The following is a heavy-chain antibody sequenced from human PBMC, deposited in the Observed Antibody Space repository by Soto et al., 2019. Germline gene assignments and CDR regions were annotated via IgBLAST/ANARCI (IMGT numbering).Heavy chain of an antibody. D-gene: IGHD3-22*01. CDR3: ARPRSHYYDRSAERAFDI. V-gene: IGHV1-69*13. Sequence: SVKVSCKASGGTFNNYAISWVRQAPGQGLEWMGGIIPLFGTTNYAQKFQGRVTITADESTSTAYMELSSLRSENTAFYYCARPRSHYYDRSAERAFDIWGQGTMVTVSS. J-gene: IGHJ3*02. CDR2: IIPLFGTT. CDR1: GGTFNNYA.